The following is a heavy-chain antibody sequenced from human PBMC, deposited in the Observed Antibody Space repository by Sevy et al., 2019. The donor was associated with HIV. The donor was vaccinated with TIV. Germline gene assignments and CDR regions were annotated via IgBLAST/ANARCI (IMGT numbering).Heavy chain of an antibody. CDR2: IGYNGADR. CDR1: GFTFSDYG. Sequence: GGSLRLSCTTSGFTFSDYGMHWVRQAPGKGLEWVTFIGYNGADRYYSDSVKGRFAISRDNSKNTLLLQMNSLRAEDTAISYCVKNTASAGTGGFDYWGQRALVTVSS. CDR3: VKNTASAGTGGFDY. V-gene: IGHV3-30*02. J-gene: IGHJ4*02. D-gene: IGHD6-13*01.